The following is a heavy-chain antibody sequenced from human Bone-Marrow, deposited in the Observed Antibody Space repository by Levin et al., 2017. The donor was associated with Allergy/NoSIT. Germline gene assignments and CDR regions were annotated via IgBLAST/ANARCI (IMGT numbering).Heavy chain of an antibody. V-gene: IGHV1-2*02. Sequence: PGGSLKISCKASGYTFTDYFIHWVRLAPGQGLEWMGWINPNSGDTDSSQNFQGTVTMTRDTSISTAYMEVTSLTSNDTALYYCARISSAAFDMWGQGTVVTVSS. CDR2: INPNSGDT. CDR1: GYTFTDYF. CDR3: ARISSAAFDM. D-gene: IGHD6-19*01. J-gene: IGHJ3*02.